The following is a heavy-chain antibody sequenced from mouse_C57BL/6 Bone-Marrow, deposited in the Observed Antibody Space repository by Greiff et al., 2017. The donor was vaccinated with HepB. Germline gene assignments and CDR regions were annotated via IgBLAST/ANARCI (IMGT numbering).Heavy chain of an antibody. Sequence: QVQLQQPGAELVKPGASVKLSCKASGYPFTSYWMHWVMQRPGQGLEWIGMIHPNSGSTNYNEKFKSKATLTVDKSSSTAYMQLSSLTSEDSAVYYCARNDYGGAMDYWGQGTTVPVSS. CDR1: GYPFTSYW. J-gene: IGHJ4*01. CDR3: ARNDYGGAMDY. D-gene: IGHD2-4*01. CDR2: IHPNSGST. V-gene: IGHV1-64*01.